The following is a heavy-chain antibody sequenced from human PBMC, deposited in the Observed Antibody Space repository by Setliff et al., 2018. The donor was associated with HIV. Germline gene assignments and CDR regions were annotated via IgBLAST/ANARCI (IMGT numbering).Heavy chain of an antibody. CDR3: ASEVAVSANALDV. V-gene: IGHV3-74*01. CDR2: ISGDGTTR. D-gene: IGHD2-8*01. J-gene: IGHJ6*02. CDR1: GFAFGDYA. Sequence: PGGSLRLSCAASGFAFGDYAMHWVRQAPGKGLMWVSRISGDGTTRRYADSVQGRFIISRDNSKNTMYLQMSSLRADDTAVYYCASEVAVSANALDVWGQGTTVTVSS.